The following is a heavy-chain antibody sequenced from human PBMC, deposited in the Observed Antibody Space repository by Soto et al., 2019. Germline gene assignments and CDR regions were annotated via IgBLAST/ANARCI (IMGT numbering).Heavy chain of an antibody. CDR1: GYTLTELS. V-gene: IGHV1-24*01. J-gene: IGHJ6*02. CDR3: ATSSGYGDYVGYYYYGMDV. D-gene: IGHD4-17*01. Sequence: ASVKVSCKVSGYTLTELSMHWVRQAPGKGLEWMGGFDPEDGETIYAQKFQGRVTMTEDTSTDTAYMELSSLRSEDTAVYYCATSSGYGDYVGYYYYGMDVWGQGTTVTVSS. CDR2: FDPEDGET.